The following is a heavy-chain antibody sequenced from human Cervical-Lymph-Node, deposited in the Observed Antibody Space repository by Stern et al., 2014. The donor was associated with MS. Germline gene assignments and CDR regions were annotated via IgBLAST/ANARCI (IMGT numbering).Heavy chain of an antibody. V-gene: IGHV1-69*01. D-gene: IGHD6-13*01. CDR3: ALSSETSDRWYSLGYDL. CDR1: GGTFSKFP. CDR2: IFPVFGTP. Sequence: VQLVQSGAEVTKPGSSVQVSCKASGGTFSKFPSSWVRQAPGQGLEWMGGIFPVFGTPTYAQEFRGRVTITADGSTSTVYMELSSLRSDDTAVYYCALSSETSDRWYSLGYDLWGQGTLVTVSS. J-gene: IGHJ5*02.